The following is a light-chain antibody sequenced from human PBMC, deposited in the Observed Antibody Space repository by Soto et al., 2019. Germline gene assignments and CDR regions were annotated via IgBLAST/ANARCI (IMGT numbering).Light chain of an antibody. CDR3: QQYGSSLPNT. Sequence: EIVLTQSPDTLSLSPGERATLSCRASQGVSGNFLAWYQHRPGQAPRLLIYAASSRPTGIPDRFSGSGSGTDFTLTISRLEPEDFAVYYCQQYGSSLPNTFGQGTKLEI. CDR2: AAS. CDR1: QGVSGNF. V-gene: IGKV3-20*01. J-gene: IGKJ2*01.